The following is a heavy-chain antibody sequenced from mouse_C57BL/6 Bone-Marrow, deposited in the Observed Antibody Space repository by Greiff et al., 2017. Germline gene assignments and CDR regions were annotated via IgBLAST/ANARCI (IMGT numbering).Heavy chain of an antibody. J-gene: IGHJ4*01. V-gene: IGHV1-81*01. CDR1: GYTFTSYG. Sequence: QVQLQQSGAELARPGASVKLSCKASGYTFTSYGISWVKQRTGQGLEWIGEIYPRSGNTYYNEKFKGKATLTADKSSSTAYMELRRLTSEDSAVYFCARGGVITTVVAPMDYWGQGTSVTVSS. D-gene: IGHD1-1*01. CDR2: IYPRSGNT. CDR3: ARGGVITTVVAPMDY.